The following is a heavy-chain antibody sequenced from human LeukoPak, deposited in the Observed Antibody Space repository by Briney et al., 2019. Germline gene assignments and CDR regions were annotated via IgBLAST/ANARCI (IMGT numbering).Heavy chain of an antibody. CDR1: GGTFSSYA. D-gene: IGHD6-19*01. J-gene: IGHJ4*02. CDR2: IIPILGIA. CDR3: ATDTRGSSGWLLH. Sequence: GASVKVSCRASGGTFSSYAISWVRQAPGQGLEWMGRIIPILGIANYAQKFQGRVTMTEDTSTDTAYMELSSLRSEDTAVYYCATDTRGSSGWLLHWGQGTLVTVSS. V-gene: IGHV1-69*04.